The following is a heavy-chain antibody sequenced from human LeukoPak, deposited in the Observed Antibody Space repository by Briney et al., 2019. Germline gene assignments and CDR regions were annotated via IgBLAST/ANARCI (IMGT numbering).Heavy chain of an antibody. CDR3: ARHISAIIRGQGYGYYYYMDD. CDR1: GYIVTSYW. CDR2: IYAGDSDT. Sequence: GDPLQIPCKGPGYIVTSYWIGTVRHVSGNRLERMGIIYAGDSDTRYSSSFQGQVTISAHKSISTAYLQWSSLKASDTAMYYCARHISAIIRGQGYGYYYYMDDWGKGTTVTVSS. J-gene: IGHJ6*03. D-gene: IGHD3-10*01. V-gene: IGHV5-51*01.